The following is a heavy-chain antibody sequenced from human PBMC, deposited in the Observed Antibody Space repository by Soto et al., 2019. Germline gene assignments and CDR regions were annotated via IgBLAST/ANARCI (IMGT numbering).Heavy chain of an antibody. V-gene: IGHV3-23*01. CDR1: GFTFSSYA. CDR3: AKDGLRAVLVQAAIGFSGYYYMDA. Sequence: GGSLRLSCAASGFTFSSYAMSWVRQAPGKGLEWVSAISGSGGSTYYADSVKGRFTISRDNSKNTLYLQRNSLRAEDTAVYYCAKDGLRAVLVQAAIGFSGYYYMDAWGKVNTVTV. D-gene: IGHD2-2*02. CDR2: ISGSGGST. J-gene: IGHJ6*03.